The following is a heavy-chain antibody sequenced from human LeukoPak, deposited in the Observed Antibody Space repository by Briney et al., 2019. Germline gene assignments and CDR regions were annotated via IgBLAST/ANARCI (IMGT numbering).Heavy chain of an antibody. Sequence: GASVKVSCKASGGTFSSYAISWVRQAPGQGLERMGGIIPIFGTANYAQKFQGRVTITADESTSTAYIELGSLRSEDTAVYYCARDSSGYYYETDYWGQGTLVTVSS. D-gene: IGHD3-22*01. V-gene: IGHV1-69*13. CDR1: GGTFSSYA. CDR2: IIPIFGTA. J-gene: IGHJ4*02. CDR3: ARDSSGYYYETDY.